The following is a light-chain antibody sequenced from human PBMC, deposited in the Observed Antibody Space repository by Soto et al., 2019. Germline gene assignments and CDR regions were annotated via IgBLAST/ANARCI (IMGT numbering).Light chain of an antibody. V-gene: IGKV3-20*01. CDR1: QGVSSTY. CDR3: QTYGSPPWT. Sequence: EIVLTQSPGTLSLSPGERATLSCRASQGVSSTYLAWYQQKRGQAPRLLIFATSSRAAGIPDRFSGSGSGTDFTLPISRLETEDFAVYSCQTYGSPPWTFGQGTKVEIK. J-gene: IGKJ1*01. CDR2: ATS.